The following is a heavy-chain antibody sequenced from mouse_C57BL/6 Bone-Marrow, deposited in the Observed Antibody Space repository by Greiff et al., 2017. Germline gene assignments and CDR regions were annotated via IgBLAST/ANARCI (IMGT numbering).Heavy chain of an antibody. CDR1: GYAFSSSW. Sequence: VQLQQSGPELVKPGASVKISCKASGYAFSSSWMNWVKQRPGKGLEWIGRIYPGDGDTNYNGKFKGKATLTADKSSSTAYMQLSSLTSEDSAVYFCARRDGLQDMDYWGKGTSVTVAS. J-gene: IGHJ4*01. CDR3: ARRDGLQDMDY. CDR2: IYPGDGDT. D-gene: IGHD2-4*01. V-gene: IGHV1-82*01.